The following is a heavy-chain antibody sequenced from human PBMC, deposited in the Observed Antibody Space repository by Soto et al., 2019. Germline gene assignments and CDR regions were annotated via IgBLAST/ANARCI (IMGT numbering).Heavy chain of an antibody. V-gene: IGHV3-23*01. D-gene: IGHD3-22*01. CDR1: GFTFSSYA. CDR3: AKDLFYYDSSGTQARYL. Sequence: GGSLRLSCAASGFTFSSYAMSWVLQAPWKGLEWVSAISGSGGSTYYADSVKGRFTISRDNSKNTLYLQMNSLRAEDTAVYYCAKDLFYYDSSGTQARYLWGQG. CDR2: ISGSGGST. J-gene: IGHJ4*02.